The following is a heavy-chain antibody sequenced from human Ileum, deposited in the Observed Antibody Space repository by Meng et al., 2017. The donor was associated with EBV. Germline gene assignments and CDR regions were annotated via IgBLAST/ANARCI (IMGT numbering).Heavy chain of an antibody. V-gene: IGHV4-4*02. CDR2: IYHSGTT. D-gene: IGHD3-16*01. CDR1: VASSSISSW. CDR3: SHYIWGTHPAGVY. Sequence: QEPCPGLVTPSGTCVPSGGFSVASSSISSWWSWVRRPPGKGLEWIGEIYHSGTTNYNPSLKSRVTMSVDKSKNEFSLNLNSVTAADTAVYYCSHYIWGTHPAGVYWGQGSLVTVSS. J-gene: IGHJ4*02.